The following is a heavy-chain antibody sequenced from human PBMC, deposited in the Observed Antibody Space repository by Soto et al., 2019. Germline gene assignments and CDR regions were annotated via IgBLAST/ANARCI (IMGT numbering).Heavy chain of an antibody. Sequence: LRLSCAASGFTFNIYGMHWVRQAPDKGLEWVALISYDGSNQYYADSVKGRFTISRDNSKNTLFLQMNSLRADDTAAYYCAKDQASGQGSFDSWGQGTLVTVSS. J-gene: IGHJ4*02. CDR2: ISYDGSNQ. CDR1: GFTFNIYG. CDR3: AKDQASGQGSFDS. V-gene: IGHV3-30*18.